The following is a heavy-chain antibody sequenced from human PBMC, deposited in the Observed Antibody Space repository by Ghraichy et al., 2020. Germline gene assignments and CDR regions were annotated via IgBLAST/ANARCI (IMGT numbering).Heavy chain of an antibody. J-gene: IGHJ4*02. CDR1: GFTFSNHG. V-gene: IGHV3-30*18. Sequence: GGSRRLSCAASGFTFSNHGMHWVRQAPGKGLEWVAVVSSHGGTVYYKDSVKGRFTVSRDNSKNTLYLQMNSLRAEDTAVYYCAKEGDSGTKYLFDYWGQGTLVTVSS. D-gene: IGHD3-10*01. CDR3: AKEGDSGTKYLFDY. CDR2: VSSHGGTV.